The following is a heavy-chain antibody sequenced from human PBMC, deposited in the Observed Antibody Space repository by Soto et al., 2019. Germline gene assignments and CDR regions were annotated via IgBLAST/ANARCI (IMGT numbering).Heavy chain of an antibody. CDR2: IYHTGIT. V-gene: IGHV4-4*02. D-gene: IGHD6-13*01. CDR1: GDSISSSNW. J-gene: IGHJ6*02. CDR3: ARYSASRLYYYFGMDV. Sequence: SETLSLTCAVSGDSISSSNWWTWVRQPPGKGLEWIGDIYHTGITNYNPSLKSRVTILVDKSKNQFSLKLTSVTAADTAVYYCARYSASRLYYYFGMDVWGQGTTVTVSS.